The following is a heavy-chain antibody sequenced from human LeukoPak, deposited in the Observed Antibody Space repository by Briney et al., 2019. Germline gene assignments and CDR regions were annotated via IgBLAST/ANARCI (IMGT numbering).Heavy chain of an antibody. CDR1: GGSISSGSYY. CDR3: ARWVVRGVPYMDV. D-gene: IGHD3-10*01. CDR2: IYYSGST. Sequence: PSQTLSLTCTVSGGSISSGSYYWGWIRQPPGKGLEWIGSIYYSGSTYYNPSLKSRVTISVDTSKNQFSLKLSSVTAADTAVYYCARWVVRGVPYMDVWGKGTTVTISS. V-gene: IGHV4-39*01. J-gene: IGHJ6*03.